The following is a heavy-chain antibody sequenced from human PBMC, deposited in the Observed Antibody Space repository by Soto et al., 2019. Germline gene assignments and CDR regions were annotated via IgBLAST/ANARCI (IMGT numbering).Heavy chain of an antibody. V-gene: IGHV1-2*02. CDR2: IDPNSGGT. D-gene: IGHD6-13*01. Sequence: ASVKVSCKASGYTFTGYYMHWVRQAPGQGLEWMGWIDPNSGGTNYAQKFQGRVTMTRDTSISTAYMELSRLRSDDTAVYYCARLTGIAAAGWFDPWGQGTLVTVSS. J-gene: IGHJ5*02. CDR3: ARLTGIAAAGWFDP. CDR1: GYTFTGYY.